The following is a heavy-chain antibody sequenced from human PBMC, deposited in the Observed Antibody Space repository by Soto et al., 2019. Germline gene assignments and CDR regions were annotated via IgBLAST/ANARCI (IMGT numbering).Heavy chain of an antibody. J-gene: IGHJ6*02. Sequence: SETLSLTCTVSCGSISSYYWSWIRQPAGKGLEWIGRIYTSGSTNYNPSLKSRVTMSVDTSKNQFSLKLSSVTAADTAVYYCSAAAGTGDYYYYGMDVWGQGTTVTVS. D-gene: IGHD6-13*01. CDR1: CGSISSYY. CDR3: SAAAGTGDYYYYGMDV. V-gene: IGHV4-4*07. CDR2: IYTSGST.